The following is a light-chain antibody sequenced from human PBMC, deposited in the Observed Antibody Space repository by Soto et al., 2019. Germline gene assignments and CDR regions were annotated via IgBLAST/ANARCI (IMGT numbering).Light chain of an antibody. Sequence: DIQMTQSPSTLSGSVGDRVTITSRASQTISSWLAWYQQNPGKAPKILIYKASTLKSGVPSRFRGSGSGTEFTLTISSLQPDDFETYYCQHYNSYSEAFGQGTKVDIK. V-gene: IGKV1-5*03. CDR2: KAS. CDR3: QHYNSYSEA. J-gene: IGKJ1*01. CDR1: QTISSW.